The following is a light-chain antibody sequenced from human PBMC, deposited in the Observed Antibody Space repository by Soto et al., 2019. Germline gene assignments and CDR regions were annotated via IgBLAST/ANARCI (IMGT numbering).Light chain of an antibody. CDR1: QSVSIN. CDR3: HQYNNWPLWT. Sequence: EIVMTQSPATLSVSPGERATLSCRASQSVSINLAWYQQKRGQGPRLLIYGASTRATGIPARFSGSGSGTEFTLTISSLQSEDFAVYYCHQYNNWPLWTFGQGTKVDIK. CDR2: GAS. J-gene: IGKJ1*01. V-gene: IGKV3-15*01.